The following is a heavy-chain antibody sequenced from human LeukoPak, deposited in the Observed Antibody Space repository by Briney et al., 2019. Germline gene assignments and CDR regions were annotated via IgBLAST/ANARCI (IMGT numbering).Heavy chain of an antibody. D-gene: IGHD6-19*01. J-gene: IGHJ4*02. CDR3: ARDRVAVAGPFDY. CDR1: GGTFSSYA. Sequence: ASVKVSCKASGGTFSSYAISWVRQAPGQGLEWMGRIIPIFGTANYAQKFQGRVTITTDESTSTAYMGLSSLRSEDTAVYYCARDRVAVAGPFDYWGQGTLVTVSS. V-gene: IGHV1-69*05. CDR2: IIPIFGTA.